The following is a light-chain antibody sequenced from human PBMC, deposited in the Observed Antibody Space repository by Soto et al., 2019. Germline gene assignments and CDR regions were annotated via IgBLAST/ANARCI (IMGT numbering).Light chain of an antibody. CDR3: QQYGSPGT. Sequence: ELVLPQSPATMSLSPGARSTLSGRASQSVSNNYLAWSQQKPGQAPRLLIYGASNRATGIPDRFSGSGSGTDFTLTISRLEPEDFAVYYCQQYGSPGTVGKGTKVAIK. V-gene: IGKV3-20*01. J-gene: IGKJ1*01. CDR1: QSVSNNY. CDR2: GAS.